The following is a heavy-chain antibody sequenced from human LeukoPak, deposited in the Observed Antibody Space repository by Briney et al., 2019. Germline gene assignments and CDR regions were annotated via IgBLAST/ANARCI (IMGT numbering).Heavy chain of an antibody. CDR1: GFTFSSYS. J-gene: IGHJ4*02. Sequence: GGSLRLSCAASGFTFSSYSMNWVRQAPGKGLEWVSSISSSSSYTYYADSVKGRFTISRDNSKNTLYLQVNSLRAEDTAVYYCAKGGKWDVTPFDYWGQGTLVTVSS. CDR3: AKGGKWDVTPFDY. V-gene: IGHV3-21*04. D-gene: IGHD1-26*01. CDR2: ISSSSSYT.